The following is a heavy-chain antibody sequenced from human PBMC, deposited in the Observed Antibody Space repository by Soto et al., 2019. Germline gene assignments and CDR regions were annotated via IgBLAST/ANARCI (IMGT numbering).Heavy chain of an antibody. CDR2: IYHGGNT. Sequence: QVHLQESGPGLVQSSGTLSLTCGVSGAPISTGNWWTWVRQPPGKGLEWIGEIYHGGNTNYRPSLKSRVTISVDKAKNQFSLRLSSVTAADTAVYYCARHSSYYYDSSACYDSWGQGALVTVSS. CDR3: ARHSSYYYDSSACYDS. CDR1: GAPISTGNW. D-gene: IGHD3-22*01. V-gene: IGHV4-4*02. J-gene: IGHJ5*01.